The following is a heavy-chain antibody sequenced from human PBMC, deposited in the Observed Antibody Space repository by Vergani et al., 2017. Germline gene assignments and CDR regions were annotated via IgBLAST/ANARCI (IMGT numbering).Heavy chain of an antibody. CDR2: IIPIFGTA. Sequence: QVQLVQSGAEVKKPGSSVKVSCKASGGTFSSYAISWVRQAPGQGLEWMGRIIPIFGTANYAQKLQGRVTMTTDTSTSTAYMELRSLRSDDTAVYYCARVGRYYYYMDVWGKGTTVTVSS. V-gene: IGHV1-69*05. CDR3: ARVGRYYYYMDV. J-gene: IGHJ6*03. CDR1: GGTFSSYA.